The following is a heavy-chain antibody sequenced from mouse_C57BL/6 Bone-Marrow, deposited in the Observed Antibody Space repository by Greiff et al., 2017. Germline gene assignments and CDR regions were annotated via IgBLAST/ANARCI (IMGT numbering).Heavy chain of an antibody. CDR3: ARPMDY. J-gene: IGHJ4*01. CDR2: ISSGGSYT. Sequence: EVKLMESGGDLVKPGGSLKLSCAASGFTFSSYGMSWVRQTPDKRLEWVATISSGGSYTSYPDSVKGRFTISRDNAKNTLYLQMSSLKSEETAMYYCARPMDYWGQGTSVTVSS. CDR1: GFTFSSYG. V-gene: IGHV5-6*01.